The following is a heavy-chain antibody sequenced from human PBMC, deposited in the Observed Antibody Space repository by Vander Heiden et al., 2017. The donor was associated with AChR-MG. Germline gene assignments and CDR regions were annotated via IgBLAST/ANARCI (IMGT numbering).Heavy chain of an antibody. CDR2: ISSSSSYI. D-gene: IGHD6-13*01. Sequence: EVQLVESGGGLVKPGGSLRPSCAASGFTFSSYSMNWVRQAPGKGLEWVSSISSSSSYIYYADSVKGRFTISRDNAKNSLYLQMNSLRAEDTAVYYCARGRSSSWYYFDYWGQGTLVTVSS. CDR3: ARGRSSSWYYFDY. J-gene: IGHJ4*02. V-gene: IGHV3-21*01. CDR1: GFTFSSYS.